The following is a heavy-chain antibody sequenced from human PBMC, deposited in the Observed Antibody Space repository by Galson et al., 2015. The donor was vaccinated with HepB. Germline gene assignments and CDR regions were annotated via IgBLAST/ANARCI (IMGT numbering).Heavy chain of an antibody. D-gene: IGHD4-17*01. J-gene: IGHJ6*02. CDR3: ARDPTRTTVTPYYYYGMDV. Sequence: SVKVSCKASGYTFTSYAMHWVRQAPGQRLEWMGWINAGNGNTKYSQKFQGRVTITRDTSASTAYMGLSSLRSEDTAVYYCARDPTRTTVTPYYYYGMDVWGQGTTVTVSS. CDR1: GYTFTSYA. CDR2: INAGNGNT. V-gene: IGHV1-3*01.